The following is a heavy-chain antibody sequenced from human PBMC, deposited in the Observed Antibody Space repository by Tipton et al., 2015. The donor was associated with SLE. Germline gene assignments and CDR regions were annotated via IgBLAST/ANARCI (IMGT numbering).Heavy chain of an antibody. CDR3: ARSRSQEVGDKRGFDF. J-gene: IGHJ4*02. Sequence: LRLSCAVYGGSFSGYYWSWIRQPPGKGLEWIGEINHSGSTNYNPSLKSRVTISVDTSKDQFSLKLSSVTAADTAVYYCARSRSQEVGDKRGFDFWGQGTLVTVSS. D-gene: IGHD4-17*01. CDR1: GGSFSGYY. V-gene: IGHV4-34*01. CDR2: INHSGST.